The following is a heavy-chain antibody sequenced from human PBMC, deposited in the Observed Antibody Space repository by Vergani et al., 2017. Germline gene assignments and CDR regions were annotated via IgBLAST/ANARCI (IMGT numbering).Heavy chain of an antibody. Sequence: QLQLQESGPGLVKPSETLSLTCTVSGGSISSSSYYWGWIRHPPGKGLEWIGSIYYSGSTYYNPSLKSRVTISVDTSKNQFSLKRSSVTAADTAVYYCARHVATVTPRYFDYWGQGTLVTVSS. CDR1: GGSISSSSYY. CDR3: ARHVATVTPRYFDY. CDR2: IYYSGST. D-gene: IGHD4-11*01. J-gene: IGHJ4*02. V-gene: IGHV4-39*01.